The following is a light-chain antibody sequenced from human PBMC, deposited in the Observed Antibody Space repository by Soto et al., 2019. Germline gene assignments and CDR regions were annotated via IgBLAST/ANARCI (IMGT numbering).Light chain of an antibody. J-gene: IGKJ3*01. Sequence: EIVLTQSPGTLSLSPGERATLSCRASQSVSSSYLAWYQQKPGQAPRLLIYGASSRATGIPDRFSGSGSGTDFTLTISRLEPEDFAVYYCQQYGSSPPYTFGPGTKLDL. V-gene: IGKV3-20*01. CDR2: GAS. CDR3: QQYGSSPPYT. CDR1: QSVSSSY.